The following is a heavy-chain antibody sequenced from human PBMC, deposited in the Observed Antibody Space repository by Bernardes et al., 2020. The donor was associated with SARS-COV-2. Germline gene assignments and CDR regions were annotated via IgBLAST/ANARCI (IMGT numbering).Heavy chain of an antibody. CDR2: IYYSGST. CDR3: ARHGCSSTSCYWRNWFDP. D-gene: IGHD2-2*01. CDR1: GGSISSSSYY. Sequence: SETLSLTCTVSGGSISSSSYYWGWIRQPPGKGLDWIGSIYYSGSTYYNPSLKSRVTISVDTSKNQFSLKLSSVTAADTAVYYCARHGCSSTSCYWRNWFDPWGQGTLVTVSS. J-gene: IGHJ5*02. V-gene: IGHV4-39*01.